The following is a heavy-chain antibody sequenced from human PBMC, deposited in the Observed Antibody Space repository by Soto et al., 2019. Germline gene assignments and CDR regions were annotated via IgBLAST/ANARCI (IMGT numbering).Heavy chain of an antibody. Sequence: ASVKVSCKASGYTFNTYGISWVRQAPGQGLEWMGWISTYNGNTNYAKQRQDRITMTIDTSTTTGYMELRILRCDDTALYYCARGLCSYYYGMDVLGRGTKVGVCS. CDR2: ISTYNGNT. D-gene: IGHD2-8*01. CDR3: ARGLCSYYYGMDV. CDR1: GYTFNTYG. J-gene: IGHJ6*02. V-gene: IGHV1-18*01.